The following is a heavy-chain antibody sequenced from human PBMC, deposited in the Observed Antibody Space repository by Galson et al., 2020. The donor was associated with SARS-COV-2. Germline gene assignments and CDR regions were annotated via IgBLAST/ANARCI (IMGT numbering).Heavy chain of an antibody. CDR2: ISYRGTT. CDR1: GGSISSSSFY. CDR3: ARDSWFRGLVGTDY. J-gene: IGHJ4*02. Sequence: SETLSLTCTVSGGSISSSSFYWGWIRQSPGKGLEWLGSISYRGTTYYNPSLRSRLSISIDTSKNQFSLTVKSVTAADAAVYYCARDSWFRGLVGTDYWGQGTLVTVSS. D-gene: IGHD3-10*01. V-gene: IGHV4-39*07.